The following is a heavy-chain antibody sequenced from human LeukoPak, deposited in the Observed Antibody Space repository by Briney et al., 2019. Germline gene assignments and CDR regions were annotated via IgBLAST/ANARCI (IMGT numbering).Heavy chain of an antibody. D-gene: IGHD5-18*01. CDR3: ARERGDSGYSYSL. V-gene: IGHV1-2*02. Sequence: GASVKVSCKASEYTFTGYYMHWVRQAPGQGLEWMGWINPNSGVTNYAQKFQGRVTMTRGTSISAAYMELNRLTSDDTAVYYCARERGDSGYSYSLWGQGTLVTVSS. J-gene: IGHJ4*02. CDR2: INPNSGVT. CDR1: EYTFTGYY.